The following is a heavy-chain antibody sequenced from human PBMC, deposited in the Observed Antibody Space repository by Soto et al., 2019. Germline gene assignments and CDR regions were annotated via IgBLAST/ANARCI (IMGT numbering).Heavy chain of an antibody. CDR2: VSYSGSS. Sequence: QLQLQESGPGLVKPSQTLSLTCSVSGGSIIRDAFSWTWIRQPPGKVLELIGYVSYSGSSFYNPSLPSRASISIIRSTNHSSLYLSSVPAADTAVYYCAPRRGGNSFGPVCFWFDPWGQGILVTFA. CDR3: APRRGGNSFGPVCFWFDP. J-gene: IGHJ5*02. CDR1: GGSIIRDAFS. V-gene: IGHV4-30-2*01. D-gene: IGHD5-18*01.